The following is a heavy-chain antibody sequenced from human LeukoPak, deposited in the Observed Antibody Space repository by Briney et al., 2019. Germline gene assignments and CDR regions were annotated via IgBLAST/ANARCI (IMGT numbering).Heavy chain of an antibody. D-gene: IGHD3-3*01. Sequence: SVKVSCKASGGTFSSYAISWVRQAPGQGLEWMGRIIPIFGIANYTQKFQGRVTITADKSTSTAYMELSSLRSEDTAVYYCARQTIFGVVPHNWFDPWGQGTLVTVSS. CDR1: GGTFSSYA. CDR3: ARQTIFGVVPHNWFDP. J-gene: IGHJ5*02. V-gene: IGHV1-69*04. CDR2: IIPIFGIA.